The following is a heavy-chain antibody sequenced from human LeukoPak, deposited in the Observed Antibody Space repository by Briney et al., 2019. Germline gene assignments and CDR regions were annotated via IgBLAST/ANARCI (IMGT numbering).Heavy chain of an antibody. D-gene: IGHD1-7*01. CDR3: ARQSLGNYYFDF. Sequence: GGSLRLSCAASGFTFSTYSMNWVRQAPGKGLQWVSYISSSSSTVYYADSVKGRFTISRDYAKNSLYLQMNSLRVEDTAVYCCARQSLGNYYFDFWGQGTLVTVSS. J-gene: IGHJ4*02. CDR1: GFTFSTYS. CDR2: ISSSSSTV. V-gene: IGHV3-48*04.